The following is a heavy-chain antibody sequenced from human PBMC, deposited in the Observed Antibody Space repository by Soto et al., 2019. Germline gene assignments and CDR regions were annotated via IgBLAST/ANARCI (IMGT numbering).Heavy chain of an antibody. D-gene: IGHD3-9*01. CDR2: IYDSGIT. Sequence: SETLSLTCSVSGGSVSSSPYYWSWIRQPPGKGLEWIGYIYDSGITNYNPSLKSRVTISVDTSKNQFSLNLSSVTAADTAVYYCARDHLTGYYYYGSDVWRQRTTVTVSS. V-gene: IGHV4-61*01. CDR1: GGSVSSSPYY. J-gene: IGHJ6*02. CDR3: ARDHLTGYYYYGSDV.